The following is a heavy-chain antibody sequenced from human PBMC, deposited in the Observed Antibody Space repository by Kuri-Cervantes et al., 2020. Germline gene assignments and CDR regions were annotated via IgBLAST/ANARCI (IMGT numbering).Heavy chain of an antibody. Sequence: GGSLRLSCAASGFTFSDYYMSRIRQAPGKGLEWVSYISSSGSTIYYADSVKGRFTISRDNAKNSLYLQMNSLRAEDTAVYYCARVGCSSTSCYHERKDAFDIWGQGTMVTVSS. V-gene: IGHV3-11*04. CDR3: ARVGCSSTSCYHERKDAFDI. CDR2: ISSSGSTI. D-gene: IGHD2-2*01. J-gene: IGHJ3*02. CDR1: GFTFSDYY.